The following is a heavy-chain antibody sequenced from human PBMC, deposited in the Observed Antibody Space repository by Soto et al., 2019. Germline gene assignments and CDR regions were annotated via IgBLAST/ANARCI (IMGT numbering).Heavy chain of an antibody. CDR2: MNPNSGNT. Sequence: ASVKVSCKASGYTFTSYDINWVRQATGQGLEWMGWMNPNSGNTGYAQKFQGRVTMTRNTSISTAYMELSSLRSEDTAVYYCARGTLTIFGVVPYYYYGMDVWGQGTTVTV. D-gene: IGHD3-3*01. CDR3: ARGTLTIFGVVPYYYYGMDV. J-gene: IGHJ6*02. CDR1: GYTFTSYD. V-gene: IGHV1-8*01.